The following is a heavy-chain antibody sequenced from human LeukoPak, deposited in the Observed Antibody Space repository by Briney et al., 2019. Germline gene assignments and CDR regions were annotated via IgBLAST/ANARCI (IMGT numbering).Heavy chain of an antibody. Sequence: GASVKVSCKASGYTFTDYYIHWVRQVPGQGFEWMAWINPASGGTNSAQKFQGRVTLTRDTSINTAYMELSSLRSEDTAVYYCATFRFGELPYASFDYWGQGTLVTVSS. D-gene: IGHD3-10*01. J-gene: IGHJ4*02. V-gene: IGHV1-2*02. CDR3: ATFRFGELPYASFDY. CDR1: GYTFTDYY. CDR2: INPASGGT.